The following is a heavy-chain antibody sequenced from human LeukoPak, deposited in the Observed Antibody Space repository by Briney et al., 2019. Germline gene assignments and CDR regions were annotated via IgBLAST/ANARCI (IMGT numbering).Heavy chain of an antibody. CDR3: ARGRSGHHVSLFEY. CDR2: INHSGST. J-gene: IGHJ4*02. Sequence: PSETLSLTCTVSGGSISSSSYYWGWIRQPPGKGLEWIGEINHSGSTNYNPSLKSRVTISVDTSKNQFSLKLSSVTPEDTAVYFCARGRSGHHVSLFEYWGQGTLVTVSS. CDR1: GGSISSSSYY. V-gene: IGHV4-39*07. D-gene: IGHD1-26*01.